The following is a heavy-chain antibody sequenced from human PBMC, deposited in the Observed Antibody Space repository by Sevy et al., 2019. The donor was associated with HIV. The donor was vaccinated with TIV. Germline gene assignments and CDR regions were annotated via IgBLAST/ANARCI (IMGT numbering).Heavy chain of an antibody. V-gene: IGHV3-49*03. Sequence: GGSLRLSCTTSGFTFEDYALSWFRQAPGKGLEWVAFITRNSYEGYGWTTDYAESVKGRFIISRDDSKSIAYLQMNSLKTEDTAVYYCTRGLATADTPEYYFDYWGQGTLVTVSS. CDR2: ITRNSYEGYGWTT. CDR3: TRGLATADTPEYYFDY. J-gene: IGHJ4*02. CDR1: GFTFEDYA. D-gene: IGHD5-12*01.